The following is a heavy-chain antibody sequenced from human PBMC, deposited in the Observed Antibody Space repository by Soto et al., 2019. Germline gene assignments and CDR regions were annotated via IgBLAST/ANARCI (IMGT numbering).Heavy chain of an antibody. D-gene: IGHD6-19*01. V-gene: IGHV1-69*02. CDR3: ARVPWVGIAVAGYYFHY. Sequence: QVQLVQSGAEVKKPGSSVKVSCKASGGTFSSYTISWVRQAPGQGLEWMGRIIPILGIANYAQKFQGRVTITADKSTSTAYMELSSLRSEDTAVYYCARVPWVGIAVAGYYFHYWGQGTLVTVSS. CDR1: GGTFSSYT. J-gene: IGHJ4*02. CDR2: IIPILGIA.